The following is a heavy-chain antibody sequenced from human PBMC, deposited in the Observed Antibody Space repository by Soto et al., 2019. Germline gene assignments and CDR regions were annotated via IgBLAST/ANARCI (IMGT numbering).Heavy chain of an antibody. CDR2: IWYDGSNK. J-gene: IGHJ6*02. V-gene: IGHV3-33*01. Sequence: PGGSLRLSCAASGFTFSSYGMHWVRQAPGKGLEWVAVIWYDGSNKYYADSVKGRFTISRDNSKNTLYLQMNSLRAEDTAVYYCARDSVGYSYALGGMDVWGQGTTVTVSS. CDR3: ARDSVGYSYALGGMDV. CDR1: GFTFSSYG. D-gene: IGHD5-18*01.